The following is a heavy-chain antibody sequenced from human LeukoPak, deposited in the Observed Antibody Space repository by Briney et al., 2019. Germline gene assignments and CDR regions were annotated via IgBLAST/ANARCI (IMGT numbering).Heavy chain of an antibody. Sequence: ASVKVSCKVSGYTLTELSMHWVRQAPGKGLEWMGGFDPEDGEAIYAQKFHGRVTMTEDTSTDTTYMELNSLKSEDTAVYYGAAGGVYDLLDYWGQGTLVTVSS. V-gene: IGHV1-24*01. CDR3: AAGGVYDLLDY. D-gene: IGHD2-8*01. CDR2: FDPEDGEA. CDR1: GYTLTELS. J-gene: IGHJ4*02.